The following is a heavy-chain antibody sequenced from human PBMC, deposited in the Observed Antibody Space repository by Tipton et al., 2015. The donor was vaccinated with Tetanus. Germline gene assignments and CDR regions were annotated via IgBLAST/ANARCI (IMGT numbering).Heavy chain of an antibody. CDR3: AGGAWRGIAAVGTFPGY. CDR2: VYYSGST. J-gene: IGHJ4*02. Sequence: TLSLTCSVSGGSISSRNYYWGWIRQPPGKGLEFIGRVYYSGSTYYNPSLKSRVAISVDTSNNQFSLKLTSVTAADTAVYYCAGGAWRGIAAVGTFPGYWGQGTLVTVSS. D-gene: IGHD6-13*01. CDR1: GGSISSRNYY. V-gene: IGHV4-39*01.